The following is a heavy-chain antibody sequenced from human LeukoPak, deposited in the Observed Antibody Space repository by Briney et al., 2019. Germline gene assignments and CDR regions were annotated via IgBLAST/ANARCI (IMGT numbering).Heavy chain of an antibody. CDR3: AKDRPNYGEFDY. V-gene: IGHV3-23*01. Sequence: SGGSLRLSCAASGFTFSTYAMNWVRQAPGKGLEWVSTISGGGSTYYADSVKGRFTISRDNSKNTLYLQMNSLRAEDTAVYYCAKDRPNYGEFDYWGQGTLVTVSS. D-gene: IGHD4-17*01. J-gene: IGHJ4*02. CDR2: ISGGGST. CDR1: GFTFSTYA.